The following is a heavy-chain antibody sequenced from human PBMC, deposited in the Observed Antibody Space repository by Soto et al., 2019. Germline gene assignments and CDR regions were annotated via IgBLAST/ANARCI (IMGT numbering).Heavy chain of an antibody. Sequence: GGSLRLSCAASGFTFSNAWMSWVRQAPGKGLEWVGRIKSKTDGGTTDYAAPVKGRFTISRDDSKSTLYLQMNSLKTEDTAVYYCTTGLLEIAAAVYYYYYGMDVWGQGTTVTVSS. CDR3: TTGLLEIAAAVYYYYYGMDV. D-gene: IGHD6-13*01. J-gene: IGHJ6*02. CDR2: IKSKTDGGTT. CDR1: GFTFSNAW. V-gene: IGHV3-15*01.